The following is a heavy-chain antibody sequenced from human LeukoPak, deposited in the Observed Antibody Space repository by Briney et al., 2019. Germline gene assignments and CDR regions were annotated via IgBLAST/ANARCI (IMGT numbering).Heavy chain of an antibody. V-gene: IGHV3-74*01. CDR2: INPDGSFT. D-gene: IGHD5-18*01. Sequence: GRSLRLSCAASGFTFSSYWMDWVRQAPGKGLVWVSRINPDGSFTNCADTVKGRFTISRDNAKNTLYLQMDSLRAEDTAVYHCARDTYSYGRGAYYFDSWGQGTLVTVS. CDR1: GFTFSSYW. CDR3: ARDTYSYGRGAYYFDS. J-gene: IGHJ4*02.